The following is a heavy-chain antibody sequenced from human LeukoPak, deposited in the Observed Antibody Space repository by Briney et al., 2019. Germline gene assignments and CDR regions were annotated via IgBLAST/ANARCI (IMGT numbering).Heavy chain of an antibody. CDR1: GFTFSSYW. CDR3: ARFDPGVGSSRVFDY. V-gene: IGHV3-7*01. D-gene: IGHD6-13*01. J-gene: IGHJ4*02. CDR2: IKQDGSEK. Sequence: GGFLRLSCAASGFTFSSYWMCWVRQAPGKGLEWVANIKQDGSEKYYVDSVKGRFTISRDNAKNSLYLQMNSLRAEDTAVYYCARFDPGVGSSRVFDYWGQGTLVTVSS.